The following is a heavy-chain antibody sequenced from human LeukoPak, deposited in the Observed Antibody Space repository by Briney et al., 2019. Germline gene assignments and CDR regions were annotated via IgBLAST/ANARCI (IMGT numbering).Heavy chain of an antibody. D-gene: IGHD3-22*01. Sequence: SETLSLTCTVSGASISSGDHYWSWIRQPPGKGLEWIGYIYYSGSTYYNPSLKSRVTISVDTSKNQFSLKLTSVTAADTAVYYCAKSFYYGSSSYYFDYWGQGTLVTVSS. CDR1: GASISSGDHY. J-gene: IGHJ4*02. CDR3: AKSFYYGSSSYYFDY. V-gene: IGHV4-30-4*01. CDR2: IYYSGST.